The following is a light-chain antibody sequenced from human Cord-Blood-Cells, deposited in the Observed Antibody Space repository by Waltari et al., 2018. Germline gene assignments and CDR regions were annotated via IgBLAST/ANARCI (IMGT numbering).Light chain of an antibody. CDR1: QRVSSY. J-gene: IGKJ3*01. CDR2: DAS. CDR3: QQRSNWPT. Sequence: EIVLTQSPATLSLSPGERATLSCRASQRVSSYLAWYQQKPGQAPRLLIYDASNRATGIPARFSGSGSATDFTLTISSLEPEDFAVYYCQQRSNWPTFGPGTKVDIK. V-gene: IGKV3-11*01.